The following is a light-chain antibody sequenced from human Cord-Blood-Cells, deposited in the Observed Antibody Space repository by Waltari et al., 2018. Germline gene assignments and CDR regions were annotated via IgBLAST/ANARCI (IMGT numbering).Light chain of an antibody. V-gene: IGLV2-11*01. Sequence: QSALTPPRSVSGSPGQSVTIPCTGTSSAVGGYNHVFWYQQHPGKAPKLMIYDVSKRPSGVPYRFSGSKSGNTASLTISGLQAEDEADYYCCSYAGSYTFVVFGGGTKLTVL. CDR2: DVS. J-gene: IGLJ2*01. CDR1: SSAVGGYNH. CDR3: CSYAGSYTFVV.